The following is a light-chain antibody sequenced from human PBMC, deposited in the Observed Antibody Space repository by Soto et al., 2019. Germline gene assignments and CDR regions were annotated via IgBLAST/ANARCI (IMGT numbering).Light chain of an antibody. CDR1: QSVSSY. J-gene: IGKJ4*01. CDR3: QHRANWPLT. CDR2: DAS. V-gene: IGKV3-11*01. Sequence: EIVLTQSPATLSLSPGERATLSCRASQSVSSYLAWYQQKPGQAPRLLIYDASNRATGIPARFSGTGSGTDFTLTISSLEPEDFAVYYCQHRANWPLTFGGGTKVQIK.